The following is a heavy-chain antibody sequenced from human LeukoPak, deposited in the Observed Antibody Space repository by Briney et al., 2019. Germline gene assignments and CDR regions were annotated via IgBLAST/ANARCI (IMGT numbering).Heavy chain of an antibody. V-gene: IGHV1-8*01. Sequence: ASVKVSCKASGYTFTTYDINWVRQATGQGLEWMGWMNPNSGYTGFAQKFQGRVTMTRDTSISTAYMELSRLRSDDTAVYYCATLGYCSSTSCYKHGSFDYWGQGTLVTVSS. D-gene: IGHD2-2*02. CDR3: ATLGYCSSTSCYKHGSFDY. J-gene: IGHJ4*02. CDR2: MNPNSGYT. CDR1: GYTFTTYD.